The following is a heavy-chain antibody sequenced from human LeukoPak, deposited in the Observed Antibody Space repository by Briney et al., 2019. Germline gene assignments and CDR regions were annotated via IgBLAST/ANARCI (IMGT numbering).Heavy chain of an antibody. CDR2: ITWNSDFI. CDR3: TKDVADYVWGEYRHFDK. CDR1: GFKFDDYA. V-gene: IGHV3-9*01. D-gene: IGHD3-16*01. J-gene: IGHJ4*02. Sequence: GGSLRLSCAASGFKFDDYAMHWVRQVPGKGLEWVAGITWNSDFIAFADSLKGRFSISRDNDENSLFLQMNSLTPEDTAFYYCTKDVADYVWGEYRHFDKWGQGTLVTVSS.